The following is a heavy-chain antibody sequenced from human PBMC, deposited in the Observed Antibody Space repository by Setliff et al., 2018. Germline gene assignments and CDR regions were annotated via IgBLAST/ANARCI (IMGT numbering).Heavy chain of an antibody. Sequence: ASVKVSCKASGYTFTSYDINWVRQATGQGLEWMGWMNPNSGNTGYAQKFQGRVTMTRNTSISTAYMDLSSLRFEDTAVCYCARAQSWSGGPYYFDNWGQGTLVTVSS. CDR3: ARAQSWSGGPYYFDN. V-gene: IGHV1-8*02. D-gene: IGHD3-3*01. CDR2: MNPNSGNT. CDR1: GYTFTSYD. J-gene: IGHJ4*02.